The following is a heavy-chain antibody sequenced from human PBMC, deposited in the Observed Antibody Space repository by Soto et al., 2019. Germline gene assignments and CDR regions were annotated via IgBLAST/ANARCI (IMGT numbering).Heavy chain of an antibody. CDR2: INAGNGNT. D-gene: IGHD3-10*01. J-gene: IGHJ5*02. Sequence: QVQLVQSGAEVKKPGASVKVSCKASGYTFTSYAMHWVRQAPGQRLEWMGWINAGNGNTKYSQKFQGRVTITRDTSASTAYMELSSLRSEDTAVYYCARGMVRGVTYNWFDPWGQGTLVTVSS. CDR3: ARGMVRGVTYNWFDP. V-gene: IGHV1-3*01. CDR1: GYTFTSYA.